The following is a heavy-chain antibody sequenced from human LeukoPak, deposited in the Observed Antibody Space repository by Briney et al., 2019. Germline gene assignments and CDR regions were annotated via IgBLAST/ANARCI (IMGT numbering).Heavy chain of an antibody. V-gene: IGHV3-23*01. J-gene: IGHJ4*01. CDR1: GFTFNSHA. D-gene: IGHD3-10*01. CDR2: ISYSGSST. CDR3: GKEGPGAWGYFAY. Sequence: PGGSLRLSCAASGFTFNSHAMNSVRQAPGKGLEWVSTISYSGSSTYYADSVKGRFTISRDNSKNTLYLQMNSLRVDDTAVYYCGKEGPGAWGYFAYWGLEHWSPSPQ.